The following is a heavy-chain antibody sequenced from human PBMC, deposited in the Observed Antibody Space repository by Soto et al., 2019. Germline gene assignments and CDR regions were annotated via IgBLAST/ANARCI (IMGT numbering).Heavy chain of an antibody. CDR2: ISAYNGNT. CDR3: ARDLGGYSGYDSANYFDY. Sequence: ASVKVSCKASGYTFTSYGISWVRQAPGQGLEWMGWISAYNGNTNYAQKLQGRVTMTTDTSTSTAYMELRSLRSDDTAVYYCARDLGGYSGYDSANYFDYWGQGTLVTVSS. V-gene: IGHV1-18*01. CDR1: GYTFTSYG. J-gene: IGHJ4*02. D-gene: IGHD5-12*01.